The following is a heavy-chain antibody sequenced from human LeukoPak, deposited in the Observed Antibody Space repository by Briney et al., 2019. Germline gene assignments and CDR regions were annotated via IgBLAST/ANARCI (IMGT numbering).Heavy chain of an antibody. CDR2: ISSSGSTI. Sequence: GGSLRLSCAASGFTFSDYYMSWIRQAPGKGLEWVSFISSSGSTIYYADSVKGRFTISRDNAKNSLYLQMNSLRAEDTAVYYCARDRYSGSYPLDYWGQGTLVTVSS. CDR1: GFTFSDYY. CDR3: ARDRYSGSYPLDY. V-gene: IGHV3-11*01. D-gene: IGHD1-26*01. J-gene: IGHJ4*02.